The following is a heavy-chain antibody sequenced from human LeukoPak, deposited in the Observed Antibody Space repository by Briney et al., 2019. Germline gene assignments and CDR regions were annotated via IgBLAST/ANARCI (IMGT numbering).Heavy chain of an antibody. CDR1: GGSISSSSYY. J-gene: IGHJ6*03. D-gene: IGHD2-15*01. CDR2: IYYSGST. CDR3: ARGYCSCGSCYSSYYYSYMDV. Sequence: PSETLSLTCTVSGGSISSSSYYWGWIRQPPGKGLEWIGSIYYSGSTYYNPSLKSRVTISVYTSKNQFSLKLSSVTAADTAVYYCARGYCSCGSCYSSYYYSYMDVWGKGTTVTVSS. V-gene: IGHV4-39*07.